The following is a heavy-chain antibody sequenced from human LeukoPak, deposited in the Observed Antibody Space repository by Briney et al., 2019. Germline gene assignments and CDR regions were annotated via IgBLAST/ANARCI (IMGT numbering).Heavy chain of an antibody. V-gene: IGHV4-61*01. Sequence: SETLSLTCTVSGGSVSSGSYYWSWIRQPPGKGLEWIGNIFYSGSTNYNPSLKSRVTISLDTSKNQFSLRVSSVTTADTAVYYCARVAGADTSSWGWFDPWGQGTLVTVSS. J-gene: IGHJ5*02. CDR3: ARVAGADTSSWGWFDP. D-gene: IGHD6-13*01. CDR1: GGSVSSGSYY. CDR2: IFYSGST.